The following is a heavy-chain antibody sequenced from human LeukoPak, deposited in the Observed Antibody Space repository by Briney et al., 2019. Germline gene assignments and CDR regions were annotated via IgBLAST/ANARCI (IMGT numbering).Heavy chain of an antibody. J-gene: IGHJ4*02. V-gene: IGHV4-4*09. CDR3: ARQRGYSYVYDY. D-gene: IGHD5-18*01. CDR2: IYTSGST. Sequence: SETLSLTCTVSGGSISSYYWSWIRQPPGKGLEWIGYIYTSGSTNYDPSLKSRVTISVDTSKNQFSLKLSSVTAADTAVYYRARQRGYSYVYDYWGQGTLVTVSS. CDR1: GGSISSYY.